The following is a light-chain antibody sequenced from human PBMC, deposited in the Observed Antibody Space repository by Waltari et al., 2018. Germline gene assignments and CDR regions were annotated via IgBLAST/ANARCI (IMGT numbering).Light chain of an antibody. CDR3: CSYAGSSTYV. J-gene: IGLJ1*01. CDR1: SSGVGSYNL. Sequence: QSALTQPASVSGSPGQSITISCTGTSSGVGSYNLVSWYQQHPGKAPKLMIYEGSQRPSGVAKRFSGSKSGNTASLTISGLQAEDEADYYCCSYAGSSTYVFGTGTKVTVL. CDR2: EGS. V-gene: IGLV2-23*01.